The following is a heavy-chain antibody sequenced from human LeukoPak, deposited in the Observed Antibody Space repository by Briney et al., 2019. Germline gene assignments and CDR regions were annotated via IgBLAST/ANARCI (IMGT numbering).Heavy chain of an antibody. Sequence: PSETLSLTCTVSGGSISSGTYYWSWIRQPAGKGLEWIGRIYTSGSTYYNPSLKSRVTISVDTSKNQFSLKLSSVTAADTAVYYCARGRSIAARQVDYWGQGTLVTVSS. D-gene: IGHD6-6*01. CDR2: IYTSGST. CDR1: GGSISSGTYY. J-gene: IGHJ4*02. V-gene: IGHV4-61*02. CDR3: ARGRSIAARQVDY.